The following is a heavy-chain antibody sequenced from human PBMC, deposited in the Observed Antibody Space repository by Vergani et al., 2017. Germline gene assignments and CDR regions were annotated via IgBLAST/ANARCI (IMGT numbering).Heavy chain of an antibody. D-gene: IGHD6-13*01. CDR3: ARVGIAAAGTPHFEYYYYGMDV. V-gene: IGHV4-31*03. J-gene: IGHJ6*02. Sequence: QVQLQESGPGLVKPSQTLSLTCTVSGGSISSGGYYWSWIRQHPGKGLEWIGYIYYSGSTYYNPSLKSRVTISVDTSKNQFSLKLSSVTAADTAVYYCARVGIAAAGTPHFEYYYYGMDVWGQGTTVTVSS. CDR2: IYYSGST. CDR1: GGSISSGGYY.